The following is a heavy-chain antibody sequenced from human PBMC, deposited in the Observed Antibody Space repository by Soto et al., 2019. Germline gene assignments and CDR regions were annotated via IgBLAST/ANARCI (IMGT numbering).Heavy chain of an antibody. CDR3: VEERTGTWDFDY. D-gene: IGHD1-26*01. V-gene: IGHV3-30*18. J-gene: IGHJ4*02. CDR2: ISYDGSEK. CDR1: GFTFSSLG. Sequence: QVQLVESGGGVVQPGRSLRLSCAASGFTFSSLGMHWVRQAPGKGLEWVAVISYDGSEKYYADSVKGRFTISRDNSKKTLSLQIHRLSAGDTAVYFCVEERTGTWDFDYWGQGTLVTVSS.